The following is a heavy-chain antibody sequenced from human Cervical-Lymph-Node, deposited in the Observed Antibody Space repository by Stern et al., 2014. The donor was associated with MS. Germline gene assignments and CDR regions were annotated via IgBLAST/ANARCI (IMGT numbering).Heavy chain of an antibody. J-gene: IGHJ6*02. V-gene: IGHV4-31*01. D-gene: IGHD6-13*01. Sequence: VQLVESGPGLVKPSQNLSLTCTVSGGSISSGGYYWSWIRQHPGKGLEWIGSIYYSGNTYYNPSLKSLLTISVDTSKNQFSLKLSSVTAADTAVYYCARGSSWYGLDVWGPGTTVTVSS. CDR2: IYYSGNT. CDR1: GGSISSGGYY. CDR3: ARGSSWYGLDV.